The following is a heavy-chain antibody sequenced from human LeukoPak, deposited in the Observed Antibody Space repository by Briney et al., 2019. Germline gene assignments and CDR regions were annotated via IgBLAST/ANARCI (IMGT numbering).Heavy chain of an antibody. CDR2: IIPIFGTA. J-gene: IGHJ6*04. V-gene: IGHV1-69*06. Sequence: GASVKVSCKASGGTFSSYAISWVRQAPGQGLEWMGGIIPIFGTANYAQKFQGRVTITADKSTSTAYMELSSLRSEDTAVYYCARGGWEPGGGTSDYGADWGKGPTLPVPS. CDR1: GGTFSSYA. D-gene: IGHD3-16*01. CDR3: ARGGWEPGGGTSDYGAD.